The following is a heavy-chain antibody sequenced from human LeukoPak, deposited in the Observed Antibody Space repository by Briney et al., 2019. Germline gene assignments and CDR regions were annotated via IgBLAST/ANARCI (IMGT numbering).Heavy chain of an antibody. V-gene: IGHV3-30-3*01. J-gene: IGHJ4*02. CDR1: GFTFSSYA. D-gene: IGHD3-22*01. CDR3: ARDDYYDSSGPYYFDY. Sequence: HPGGSLRLSCAASGFTFSSYAMHWVRQAPGKGLEWVAVISYDGSNKYYADSVKGRFTISRDNSKNTLYLQMNSLRAEDTAVYYCARDDYYDSSGPYYFDYWGQGTLVTVSS. CDR2: ISYDGSNK.